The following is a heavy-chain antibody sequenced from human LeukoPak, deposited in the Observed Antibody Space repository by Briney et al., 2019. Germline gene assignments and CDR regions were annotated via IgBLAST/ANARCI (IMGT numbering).Heavy chain of an antibody. CDR2: IYYSGST. V-gene: IGHV4-59*12. J-gene: IGHJ4*02. CDR1: GGSISSYY. CDR3: TRATGYMIEDYFDY. Sequence: SETLSLTCTVSGGSISSYYWSWIRQPPGKGLEWIGYIYYSGSTNYNPSLKSRVTISLDTSKNQFSLNLFSVTAADTAMYYCTRATGYMIEDYFDYWGQGTLVTVSS. D-gene: IGHD3-22*01.